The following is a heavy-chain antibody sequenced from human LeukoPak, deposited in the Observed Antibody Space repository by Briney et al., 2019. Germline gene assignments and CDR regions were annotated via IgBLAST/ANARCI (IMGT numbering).Heavy chain of an antibody. CDR3: AKINNNDDY. Sequence: GRSLKLSCGASGFTFTTFGIHWVRQAPGKGLEWVAAISPDGNSEYYADSVKCRFTVSRDNSKNMIYLQMNSLRGEDSAVYYCAKINNNDDYWGQGTLVTVSS. V-gene: IGHV3-30*18. CDR2: ISPDGNSE. CDR1: GFTFTTFG. D-gene: IGHD1/OR15-1a*01. J-gene: IGHJ4*02.